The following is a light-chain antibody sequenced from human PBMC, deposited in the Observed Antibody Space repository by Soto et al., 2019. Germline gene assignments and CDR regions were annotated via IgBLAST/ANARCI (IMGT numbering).Light chain of an antibody. CDR3: SSYTSSSSVV. Sequence: QSALTQPASVSGSPGQSITISCTGTSSDVGGYNYVSWYQQHPGKAPKLMIYDVSNRPSGGSNRFSGSKSGNTASLTISGLQAEDEADYFCSSYTSSSSVVFGGGTKHTVL. V-gene: IGLV2-14*01. CDR2: DVS. J-gene: IGLJ2*01. CDR1: SSDVGGYNY.